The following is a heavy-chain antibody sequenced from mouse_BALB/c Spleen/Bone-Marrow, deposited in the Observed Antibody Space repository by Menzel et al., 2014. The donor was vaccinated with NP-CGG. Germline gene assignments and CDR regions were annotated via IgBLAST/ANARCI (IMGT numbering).Heavy chain of an antibody. D-gene: IGHD1-1*01. CDR3: ARPYYYGSSGDSWFAY. CDR1: GYTFTSYV. CDR2: INPYNDGT. J-gene: IGHJ3*01. Sequence: QLQQSGPELVKPGASVKMSCKASGYTFTSYVMHWVKQKPGQGLEWIGYINPYNDGTKYNEKFKGKATLTSDKSSSXAYMELSSLTSEDSAVYYCARPYYYGSSGDSWFAYWGQGTLVTVSA. V-gene: IGHV1-14*01.